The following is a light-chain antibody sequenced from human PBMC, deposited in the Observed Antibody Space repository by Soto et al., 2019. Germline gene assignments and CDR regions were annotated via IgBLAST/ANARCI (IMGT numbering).Light chain of an antibody. V-gene: IGKV3-11*01. CDR1: QSVSNNY. CDR3: QQRSSWPLT. CDR2: GAS. Sequence: EIVLTQSPDTLSLSPGEVATLSCRASQSVSNNYLAWYQQKPGQAPRLLIYGASNRATGIPDRFSGSGSGTDFTLTISSLEPEDFAVYFCQQRSSWPLTFGGGTKVDIK. J-gene: IGKJ4*02.